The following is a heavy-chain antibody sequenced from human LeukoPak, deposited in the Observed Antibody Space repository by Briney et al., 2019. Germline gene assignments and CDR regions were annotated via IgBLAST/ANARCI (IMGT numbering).Heavy chain of an antibody. CDR1: GVSIHTYN. CDR3: ARDRQHSYGSDLDH. V-gene: IGHV4-4*07. J-gene: IGHJ4*02. Sequence: SETLSLTCTVSGVSIHTYNWMWIRQPAGKGLEFIGRNNFAGRGYYNPSLKSRVTISVDSPRNQFSLELTSVTAADTAVYYCARDRQHSYGSDLDHWGQGILVTVSS. CDR2: NNFAGRG. D-gene: IGHD5-18*01.